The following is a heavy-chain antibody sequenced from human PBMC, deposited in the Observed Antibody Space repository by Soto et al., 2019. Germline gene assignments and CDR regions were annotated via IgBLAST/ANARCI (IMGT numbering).Heavy chain of an antibody. CDR2: ISGSGGST. CDR3: AKAGIAALTSYSSSPTTLPIFDY. D-gene: IGHD6-13*01. Sequence: GGSLRLSCAASGFTFSSYAMSWVRQAPGKGLEWVSAISGSGGSTYYADSVKGRFTISRDNSKNTLYLQMNSLRAEDTAVYYCAKAGIAALTSYSSSPTTLPIFDYWGQGTLVTVSS. J-gene: IGHJ4*02. CDR1: GFTFSSYA. V-gene: IGHV3-23*01.